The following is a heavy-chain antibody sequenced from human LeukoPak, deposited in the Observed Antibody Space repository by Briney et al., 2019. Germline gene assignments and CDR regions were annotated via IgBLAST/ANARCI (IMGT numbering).Heavy chain of an antibody. CDR3: ARGYCSGGSCYLYYFDY. D-gene: IGHD2-15*01. J-gene: IGHJ4*02. Sequence: SETLSLTCTVSGGSINSGSHYWGWLRQPPGKGLEWIGSIYYTGKTYYNPSLKSRVTISVDTSKNQFSLKLSSVTAADTAVYYCARGYCSGGSCYLYYFDYWGQGTLVTVSS. V-gene: IGHV4-39*07. CDR2: IYYTGKT. CDR1: GGSINSGSHY.